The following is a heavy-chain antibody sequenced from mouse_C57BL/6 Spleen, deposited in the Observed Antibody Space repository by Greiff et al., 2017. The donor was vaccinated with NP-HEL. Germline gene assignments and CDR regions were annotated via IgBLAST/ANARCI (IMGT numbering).Heavy chain of an antibody. CDR1: GYTFTSYW. D-gene: IGHD1-1*01. V-gene: IGHV1-52*01. J-gene: IGHJ1*03. CDR2: IDPSDSET. Sequence: QVQLQQPGAELVRPGSSVKLSCKASGYTFTSYWMHWVKQRPIQGLEWIGNIDPSDSETHYNQKFKDKATLTVDKSSSTAYMQLSSLTSEDSAVYYCAREGNYGSSPYWYFDVWGTGTTVTVSS. CDR3: AREGNYGSSPYWYFDV.